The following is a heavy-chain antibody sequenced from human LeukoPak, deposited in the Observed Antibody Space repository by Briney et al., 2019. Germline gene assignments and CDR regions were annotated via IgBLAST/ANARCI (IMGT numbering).Heavy chain of an antibody. CDR2: IYTSGDT. J-gene: IGHJ4*02. CDR1: GGSMTGYY. D-gene: IGHD6-13*01. CDR3: ARSISWYSYLDY. Sequence: PSETLSLTCTVSGGSMTGYYWSWIRQPAGKGLDWIGRIYTSGDTNYNPSLKSRVTMSVDTSKNQFSLKLISVTAADTAVYYCARSISWYSYLDYWGQGTLVTVSS. V-gene: IGHV4-4*07.